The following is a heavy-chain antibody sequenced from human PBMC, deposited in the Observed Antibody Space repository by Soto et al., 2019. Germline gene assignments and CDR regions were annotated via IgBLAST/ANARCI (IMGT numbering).Heavy chain of an antibody. V-gene: IGHV3-23*01. CDR1: EFTVSGHA. J-gene: IGHJ3*02. CDR2: ITADGGT. Sequence: EVKVLESGGGLVQPGGSLRLSCEGSEFTVSGHAMTWIRQAPGKGPEWVSTITADGGTYYADSVKGRFAMSRDTSENTLYLQMNSLGAEDTAAYYCAPHVSCSGGSCQYDAFAILGQGTMVTVSS. CDR3: APHVSCSGGSCQYDAFAI. D-gene: IGHD2-15*01.